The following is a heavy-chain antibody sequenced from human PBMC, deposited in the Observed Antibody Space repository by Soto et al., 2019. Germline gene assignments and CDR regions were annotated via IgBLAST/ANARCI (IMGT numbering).Heavy chain of an antibody. CDR2: ISAYNGNT. CDR3: AQDPIAGIDY. D-gene: IGHD6-13*01. V-gene: IGHV1-18*04. Sequence: QVQLVQSGAEVKKPGASVKVSCKASGYTFTSYGISWVRQAPGQGLEWMGWISAYNGNTNYSQKLQGRVTMTTDTPTSSAYMEPRSLTSDDPAVYYCAQDPIAGIDYWGQRTLVTVSS. CDR1: GYTFTSYG. J-gene: IGHJ4*02.